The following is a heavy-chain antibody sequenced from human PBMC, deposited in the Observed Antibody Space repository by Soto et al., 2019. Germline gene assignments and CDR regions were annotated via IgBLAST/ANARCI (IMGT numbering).Heavy chain of an antibody. CDR3: AISQDRGGRTTFIY. Sequence: PGGSLRLSCAVSGFTFDDNAMHWVRQAPEKGLEWVSGINWKSDIGYADSVKGRFTISRDNGENSLYQLMNSLRAEDTALYYCAISQDRGGRTTFIYWGQGTQVTVFS. CDR1: GFTFDDNA. CDR2: INWKSDI. J-gene: IGHJ4*02. D-gene: IGHD3-16*01. V-gene: IGHV3-9*01.